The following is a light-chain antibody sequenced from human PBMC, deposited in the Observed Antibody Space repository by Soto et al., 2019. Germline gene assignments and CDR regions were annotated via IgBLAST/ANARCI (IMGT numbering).Light chain of an antibody. V-gene: IGLV2-8*01. CDR1: NSDFGDVTY. CDR2: DVS. J-gene: IGLJ3*02. CDR3: SSYAGSTNLV. Sequence: QSVLTQPPSASGSPGQSVTISCTGTNSDFGDVTYVSWYQQYPGKAPKLMIYDVSKRPSGVPDRFSGSKSGNTASLTVSGLQAEDEADYYCSSYAGSTNLVFGGGTKLTVL.